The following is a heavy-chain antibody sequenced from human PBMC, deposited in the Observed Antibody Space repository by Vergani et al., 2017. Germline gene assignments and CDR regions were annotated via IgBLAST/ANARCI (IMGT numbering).Heavy chain of an antibody. CDR2: ISGSGGST. J-gene: IGHJ6*03. Sequence: EVQLLESGGGLVQPGGSLRLSCAASGFTFSSYAMSWVRQAPGKGLEWVSAISGSGGSTYSADSVKGRFTSSSDNSKNTLYQQMNSLRAEDTAVYYVARSAEEYCSSTSCRYYYYYYMDVWGKGTTVTVSS. CDR1: GFTFSSYA. CDR3: ARSAEEYCSSTSCRYYYYYYMDV. D-gene: IGHD2-2*01. V-gene: IGHV3-23*01.